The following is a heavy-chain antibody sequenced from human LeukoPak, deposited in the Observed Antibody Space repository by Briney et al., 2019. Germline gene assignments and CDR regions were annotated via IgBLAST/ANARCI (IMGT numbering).Heavy chain of an antibody. CDR2: INPNSGAS. J-gene: IGHJ4*02. D-gene: IGHD3-10*01. V-gene: IGHV1-2*02. Sequence: GASVKVSCKASGYNFTAYYIHWVRQAPGQGLEWMGWINPNSGASYYSQNFQVRVTTTRDTSSSTTFMELSSLRSDDTAFYYCVRSAWFGELLAGAHWGQGTLVTVSS. CDR3: VRSAWFGELLAGAH. CDR1: GYNFTAYY.